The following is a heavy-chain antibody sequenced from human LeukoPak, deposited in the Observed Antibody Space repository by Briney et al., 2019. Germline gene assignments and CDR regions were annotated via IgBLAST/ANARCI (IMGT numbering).Heavy chain of an antibody. J-gene: IGHJ4*02. Sequence: PSETLSLTCAVSGVAFSNYYWSWFRQSPTKGLEGIGEINHNGYTNYNPSLKSRVTISIDTSKNQFSLMVTSVTAADTGVYYCTRAVAGHPDWGQGTLVTVAS. CDR3: TRAVAGHPD. CDR1: GVAFSNYY. D-gene: IGHD6-19*01. V-gene: IGHV4-34*01. CDR2: INHNGYT.